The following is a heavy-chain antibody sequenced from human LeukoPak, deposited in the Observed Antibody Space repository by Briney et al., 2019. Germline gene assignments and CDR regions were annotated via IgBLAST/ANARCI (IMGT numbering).Heavy chain of an antibody. V-gene: IGHV1-69*05. J-gene: IGHJ4*02. CDR2: IIPIFGTA. D-gene: IGHD3-22*01. CDR3: AKHYDSSGYSLTAFDY. Sequence: SVKVSCKASGGTFSSYAISWVRQAPGQGLEWMGGIIPIFGTANYAQKFQGRVTITTDESTSTAYMELSSLRSEDTAVYYCAKHYDSSGYSLTAFDYWGQGTLVTVSS. CDR1: GGTFSSYA.